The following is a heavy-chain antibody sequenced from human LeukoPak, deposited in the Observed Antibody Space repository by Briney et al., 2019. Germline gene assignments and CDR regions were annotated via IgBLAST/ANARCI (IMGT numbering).Heavy chain of an antibody. D-gene: IGHD2-2*01. V-gene: IGHV3-23*01. CDR3: AKAYCSSGSCYPYYFDS. CDR2: ISGGGGIA. CDR1: GFTFSSYA. J-gene: IGHJ4*02. Sequence: AGGSLRLSCAASGFTFSSYAMSWLRQAPGKGLEWVSDISGGGGIAYYADSVKGRFTISRDNSKSTVYLQVNSLRAEDTAVYYCAKAYCSSGSCYPYYFDSWGQGTLVTVSS.